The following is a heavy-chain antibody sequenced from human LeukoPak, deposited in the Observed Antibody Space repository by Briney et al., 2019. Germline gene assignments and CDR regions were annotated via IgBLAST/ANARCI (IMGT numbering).Heavy chain of an antibody. CDR1: GFTFSSYW. CDR3: ATGNYRDY. D-gene: IGHD1-7*01. V-gene: IGHV3-74*01. Sequence: PAGSLTLSCAASGFTFSSYWMHWVRQAPGKGLVWVSRINTAASIINYADSVKGRFTISRDSAKNTLYLQMSSLRAEDTAVYYCATGNYRDYWGQGTLVTVSS. CDR2: INTAASII. J-gene: IGHJ4*02.